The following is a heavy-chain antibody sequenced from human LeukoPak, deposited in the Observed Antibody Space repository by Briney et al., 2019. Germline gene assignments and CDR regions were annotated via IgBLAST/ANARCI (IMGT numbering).Heavy chain of an antibody. CDR2: IYYSGST. Sequence: SETLSLTCTVSGGSISSSSYYWGWIRQPPGKGLEWIGSIYYSGSTYYNPPLKSRVTISVDTSKNQFSPKLSSVTAADTAVYYCARGAIAAAGIFDYWGQGTLVTVSS. V-gene: IGHV4-39*07. CDR3: ARGAIAAAGIFDY. CDR1: GGSISSSSYY. J-gene: IGHJ4*02. D-gene: IGHD6-13*01.